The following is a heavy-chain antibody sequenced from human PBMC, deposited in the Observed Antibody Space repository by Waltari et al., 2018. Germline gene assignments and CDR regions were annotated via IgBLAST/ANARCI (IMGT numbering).Heavy chain of an antibody. V-gene: IGHV3-53*01. J-gene: IGHJ6*02. CDR3: AREGEMGEGGYGMDV. CDR1: GFTASRNY. CDR2: IYSGGST. Sequence: EVQLVESGGGLIQPGGSLRLSCAASGFTASRNYLTWVRWAPGKGLEWVSVIYSGGSTYYADSVKGRFTISRDNSKNTLYLQMNSLRAEDTAVYYCAREGEMGEGGYGMDVWGQGTTVTVSS. D-gene: IGHD3-16*01.